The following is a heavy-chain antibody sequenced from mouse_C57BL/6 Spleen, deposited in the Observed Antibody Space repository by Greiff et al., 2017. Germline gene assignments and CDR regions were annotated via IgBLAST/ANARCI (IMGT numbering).Heavy chain of an antibody. CDR3: ASITTVVAWYFDV. D-gene: IGHD1-1*01. J-gene: IGHJ1*03. CDR2: ISYDGSN. CDR1: GYSITSGYY. V-gene: IGHV3-6*01. Sequence: EVKLQESGPGLVQPSQSLSLTCSVTGYSITSGYYWNWIRPFPGNNLEWMGYISYDGSNHYHPSLNTRISITRDTAKNQFVLKLQSVTTEDTATYNCASITTVVAWYFDVWGTGTTVTVSS.